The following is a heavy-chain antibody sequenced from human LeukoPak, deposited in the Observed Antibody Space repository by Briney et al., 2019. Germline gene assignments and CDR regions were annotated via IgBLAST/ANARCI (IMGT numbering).Heavy chain of an antibody. V-gene: IGHV1-2*02. CDR3: ARDRKYCSGGSCYGGYNCFDP. CDR2: INPNGGGT. J-gene: IGHJ5*02. Sequence: ASVKVSCKASGYTFTGYYMHWVRQAPGQGLEWMGWINPNGGGTNYAQKFQGRVTMTRDTSISTAYMELSRLRSDDTAVYYCARDRKYCSGGSCYGGYNCFDPWGQGTLVTVSS. D-gene: IGHD2-15*01. CDR1: GYTFTGYY.